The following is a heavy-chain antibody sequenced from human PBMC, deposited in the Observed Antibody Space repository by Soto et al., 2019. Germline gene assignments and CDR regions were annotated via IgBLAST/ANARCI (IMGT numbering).Heavy chain of an antibody. V-gene: IGHV1-69*13. J-gene: IGHJ6*02. CDR2: IIPIFGTA. D-gene: IGHD6-6*01. Sequence: ASVKVSSKAPGRPFSSYAISWVRQAPGQGLEWMGGIIPIFGTANYAQKFQGRVTITADDSTSTAYMELSSLRSEDTAVYYCARGPGSSQGVSYYYYYGMDVWGQGTTVTVS. CDR1: GRPFSSYA. CDR3: ARGPGSSQGVSYYYYYGMDV.